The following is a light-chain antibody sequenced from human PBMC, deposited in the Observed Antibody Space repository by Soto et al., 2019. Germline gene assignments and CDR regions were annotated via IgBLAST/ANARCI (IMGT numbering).Light chain of an antibody. CDR3: QQYGSSPRT. J-gene: IGKJ1*01. Sequence: EIVLTQSPGTLSLSPGERATLSCRASQSVSNNYLAWYQQKPGQAPRLLIYGASSRATRIPDRFSGSGSGTDFTLTINRLEPEDFAVYYCQQYGSSPRTFGQGTKVEIK. V-gene: IGKV3-20*01. CDR2: GAS. CDR1: QSVSNNY.